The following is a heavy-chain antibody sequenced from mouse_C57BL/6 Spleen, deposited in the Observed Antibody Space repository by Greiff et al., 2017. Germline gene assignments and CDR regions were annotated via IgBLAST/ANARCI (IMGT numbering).Heavy chain of an antibody. D-gene: IGHD2-5*01. V-gene: IGHV1-52*01. CDR2: IDPSDSET. CDR3: ARIRDSNYPFDY. Sequence: VQLQQPGAELVRPGSSVKLSCKASGYTFTSYWMHWVKQRPIQGLEWIGNIDPSDSETPYNQKFKDKATLTVDKSSSTAYMQLTSLTSEVSAFYYCARIRDSNYPFDYWGQGTTLTVSS. CDR1: GYTFTSYW. J-gene: IGHJ2*01.